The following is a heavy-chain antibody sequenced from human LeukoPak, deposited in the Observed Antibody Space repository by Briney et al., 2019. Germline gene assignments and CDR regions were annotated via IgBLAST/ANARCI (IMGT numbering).Heavy chain of an antibody. V-gene: IGHV4-59*01. CDR3: VGSVPADLGYFDY. CDR2: IYYSGST. J-gene: IGHJ4*02. CDR1: GGSISSYY. Sequence: SETLSLTCTVSGGSISSYYWSWIRQPPGKGLEWIGYIYYSGSTNYNPSLKSRVTISVDTSKNQFSLKLSSVTAADTAVYYCVGSVPADLGYFDYWGQGTLVTVSS. D-gene: IGHD2-2*01.